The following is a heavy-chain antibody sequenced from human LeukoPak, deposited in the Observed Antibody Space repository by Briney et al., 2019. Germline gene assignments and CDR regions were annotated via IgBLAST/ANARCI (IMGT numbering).Heavy chain of an antibody. J-gene: IGHJ5*02. Sequence: SVKVSCKASGYTFTGYYMHWVRQAPGQGLEWMGGIIPIFGTANYAQKFQGRVTITADESTSTAYMELSSLRSEDTAVYYCAGSPRAGYCSSTSCYWFDPWGQGTLVTVSS. D-gene: IGHD2-2*03. CDR3: AGSPRAGYCSSTSCYWFDP. CDR2: IIPIFGTA. V-gene: IGHV1-69*13. CDR1: GYTFTGYY.